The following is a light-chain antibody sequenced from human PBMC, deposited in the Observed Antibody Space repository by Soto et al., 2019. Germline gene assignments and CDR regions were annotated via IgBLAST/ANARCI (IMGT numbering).Light chain of an antibody. J-gene: IGKJ4*01. Sequence: DIQMTPSPSTLSASVGDRFTITCRASQSISSWLAWYQQKPGKAPKLLIYKASSLESGVPSRFSGSGSGTEFTLTISSLQPDDFATYYCQQYNSYPLTFGGGTKVDIK. CDR2: KAS. CDR1: QSISSW. CDR3: QQYNSYPLT. V-gene: IGKV1-5*03.